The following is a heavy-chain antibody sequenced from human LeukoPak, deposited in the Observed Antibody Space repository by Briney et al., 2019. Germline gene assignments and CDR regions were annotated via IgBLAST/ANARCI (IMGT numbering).Heavy chain of an antibody. CDR2: IYYSGST. D-gene: IGHD1-26*01. CDR3: ATNGIVGATSWFDP. CDR1: GGSISSSSYY. Sequence: SETLSLTCTVSGGSISSSSYYWGWIRQPPGKGLEWIGSIYYSGSTYYNPSLKSRVTISVDTSKNKFSLKLSSVTAADTAVYYCATNGIVGATSWFDPWGQGTLVTVSS. V-gene: IGHV4-39*01. J-gene: IGHJ5*02.